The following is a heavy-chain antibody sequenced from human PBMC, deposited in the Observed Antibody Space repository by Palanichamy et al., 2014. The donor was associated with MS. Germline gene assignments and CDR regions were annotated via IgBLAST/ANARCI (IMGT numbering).Heavy chain of an antibody. CDR2: VDSFGGTT. CDR3: VRDYYSYDY. J-gene: IGHJ4*02. Sequence: EVHLVESGGGLVHPGGSQRLSCAATGFIFTDCWMHWVRQTPEKGLEWVAYVDSFGGTTSYADFVQGRFTISRDNARNTLYLQMNSLRAEDTAVYYCVRDYYSYDYWGQGTPVIVSS. CDR1: GFIFTDCW. D-gene: IGHD3-10*01. V-gene: IGHV3-74*01.